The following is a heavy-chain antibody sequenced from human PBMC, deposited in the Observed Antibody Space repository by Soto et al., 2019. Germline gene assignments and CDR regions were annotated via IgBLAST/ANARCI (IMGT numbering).Heavy chain of an antibody. CDR1: GGSISSGGYY. CDR2: IYYSGST. CDR3: ASRRVPHDAFDI. V-gene: IGHV4-31*03. Sequence: PSETLSLTCTVSGGSISSGGYYWSWIRQHPGKGLEWIGYIYYSGSTYYNPSLKSRVTISVDTPKNQFSLKLSSVTAADTAVYYCASRRVPHDAFDIWGQGTMVTGSS. J-gene: IGHJ3*02.